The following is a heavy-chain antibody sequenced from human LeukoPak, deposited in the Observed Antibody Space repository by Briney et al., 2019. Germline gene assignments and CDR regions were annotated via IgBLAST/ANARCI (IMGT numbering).Heavy chain of an antibody. CDR3: ARHGTSGTNLNWFDP. V-gene: IGHV4-59*01. CDR1: GGSISSFY. J-gene: IGHJ5*02. D-gene: IGHD1-1*01. Sequence: PSETLSLTCTVSGGSISSFYWSWIRQPPGKGLEWIGYIYYSGSTNYNPSLKSRVTVSVDTSKNQFSLKLSSVTAADTAVYYCARHGTSGTNLNWFDPWGQGTLVTVSS. CDR2: IYYSGST.